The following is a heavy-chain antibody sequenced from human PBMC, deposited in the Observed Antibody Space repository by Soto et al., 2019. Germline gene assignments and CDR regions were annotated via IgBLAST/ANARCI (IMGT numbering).Heavy chain of an antibody. V-gene: IGHV6-1*01. J-gene: IGHJ4*02. CDR2: TYYRSKWYN. D-gene: IGHD3-22*01. Sequence: SQTLSLTCGISGDSVSSNGAAWHWIRQSPSRGLEWLGRTYYRSKWYNDYAVSVKSRITINPDTSKNQFSLQLNSGTPEDTAVYYCAIGADYDSSGYYYIGYWGQGTLVTVSS. CDR1: GDSVSSNGAA. CDR3: AIGADYDSSGYYYIGY.